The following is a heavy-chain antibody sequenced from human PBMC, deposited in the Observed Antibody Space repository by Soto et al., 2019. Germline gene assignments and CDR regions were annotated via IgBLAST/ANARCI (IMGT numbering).Heavy chain of an antibody. CDR1: GDSITGDNW. Sequence: SETLSLTCAVSGDSITGDNWWSWVRQPPGKGLEWIGYIYYSGSTNYNPSLKSRVTFSVDTSTNQFSLRLHFVTAADTAVYYCARRPYGGNSKDHWFEPWGQGTLVTVSS. CDR3: ARRPYGGNSKDHWFEP. V-gene: IGHV4-4*02. J-gene: IGHJ5*02. D-gene: IGHD4-17*01. CDR2: IYYSGST.